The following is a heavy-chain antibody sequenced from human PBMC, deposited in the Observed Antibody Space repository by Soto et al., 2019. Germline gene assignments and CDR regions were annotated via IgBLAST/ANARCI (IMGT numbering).Heavy chain of an antibody. J-gene: IGHJ4*02. CDR3: ARGITGTFSDVENFDY. V-gene: IGHV1-8*01. D-gene: IGHD1-20*01. Sequence: GASVKVSCKASGYTFTSYDINWVRQATGQGLEWMGWMNPNSGNTGYAQKFQGRVTMTRNTSISTAYMELSSLRSEDTAVYYCARGITGTFSDVENFDYWGQGTLVTVSS. CDR1: GYTFTSYD. CDR2: MNPNSGNT.